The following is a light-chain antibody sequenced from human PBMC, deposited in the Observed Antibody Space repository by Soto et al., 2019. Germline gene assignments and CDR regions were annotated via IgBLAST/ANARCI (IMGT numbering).Light chain of an antibody. CDR3: QARDSGTDVV. CDR1: KLGDKY. J-gene: IGLJ2*01. CDR2: QHS. Sequence: SYELTQPPSVSVSPGQTASITCSGDKLGDKYTCWYQQKPGQFPVLVIYQHSQRPSGIPERFSGSNSGHTATLTISGTQAMDEADYYSQARDSGTDVVFGGGTKHTVL. V-gene: IGLV3-1*01.